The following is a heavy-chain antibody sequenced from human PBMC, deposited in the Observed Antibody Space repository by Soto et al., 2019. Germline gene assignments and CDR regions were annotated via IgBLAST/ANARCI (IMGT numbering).Heavy chain of an antibody. V-gene: IGHV1-46*03. CDR2: INPSGGST. CDR3: VIAVAGNNLFDY. J-gene: IGHJ4*02. Sequence: GASVKVSCKASGYTLTSYYMHWVRQAPGQGLEWMGIINPSGGSTSYAQKFQGRVTMTRDTSTSTVYMELSSLRSEDTAVYYCVIAVAGNNLFDYWGQGTLVTVSS. CDR1: GYTLTSYY. D-gene: IGHD6-19*01.